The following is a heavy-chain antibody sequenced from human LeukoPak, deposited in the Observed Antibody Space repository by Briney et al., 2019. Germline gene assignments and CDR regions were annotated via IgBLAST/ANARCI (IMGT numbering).Heavy chain of an antibody. CDR1: GYTFTYYY. CDR3: AVAPGDY. CDR2: INPNSDYT. J-gene: IGHJ4*02. Sequence: ASVKVSCKASGYTFTYYYVHWMRQAPGQGLEWMGWINPNSDYTFYAQKFQGRVTLTRDTSISTVYMELTTLTSDDTALYYCAVAPGDYWGQGTLVSVSA. D-gene: IGHD2-21*01. V-gene: IGHV1-2*02.